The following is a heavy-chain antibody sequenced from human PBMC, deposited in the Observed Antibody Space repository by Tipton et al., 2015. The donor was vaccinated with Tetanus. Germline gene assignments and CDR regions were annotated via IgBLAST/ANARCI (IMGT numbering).Heavy chain of an antibody. CDR1: GGAISDNYYF. J-gene: IGHJ4*02. CDR3: ARGTGDY. D-gene: IGHD1-1*01. V-gene: IGHV4-39*01. CDR2: VYTSGRP. Sequence: TLSLTCSVSGGAISDNYYFWAWIRQPPGKGLEWIGSVYTSGRPTFNPSLKSRVKVTVDTSKNQFSLRLDSVTVADTAVYYCARGTGDYWGQGTLVTVSS.